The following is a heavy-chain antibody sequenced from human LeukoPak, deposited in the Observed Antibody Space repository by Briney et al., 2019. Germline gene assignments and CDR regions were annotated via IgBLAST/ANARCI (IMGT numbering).Heavy chain of an antibody. J-gene: IGHJ4*02. V-gene: IGHV4-4*07. CDR2: IYTSGST. Sequence: SETLSLTCTVSDGSISSYYRSWIRQPAGKGLEWIGRIYTSGSTNYNPSLKSRVTMSVDTSKNQLSLKLSSVTAADTAVYYCARNYCSGGSCYSGFDYWGQGALVTVSS. CDR3: ARNYCSGGSCYSGFDY. CDR1: DGSISSYY. D-gene: IGHD2-15*01.